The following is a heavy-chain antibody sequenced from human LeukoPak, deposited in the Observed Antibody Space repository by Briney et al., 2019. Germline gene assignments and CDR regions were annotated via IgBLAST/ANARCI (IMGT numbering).Heavy chain of an antibody. CDR3: ARVLAAGTGFDY. CDR2: ISSSSSYI. D-gene: IGHD6-13*01. CDR1: GFTFSSYS. V-gene: IGHV3-21*01. Sequence: PGGSLRLSCAASGFTFSSYSVNWVRQAPGKGLEWVSSISSSSSYIYYADSVKGRFTISRDNAKNSLYLQMNSLRAEDTAVYYCARVLAAGTGFDYWGQGTLVTVSS. J-gene: IGHJ4*02.